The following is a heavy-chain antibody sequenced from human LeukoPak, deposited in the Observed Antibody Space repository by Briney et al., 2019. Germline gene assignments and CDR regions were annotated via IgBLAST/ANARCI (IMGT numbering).Heavy chain of an antibody. CDR2: ISSGSSYI. V-gene: IGHV3-21*01. D-gene: IGHD6-13*01. Sequence: NPGGSLRLSCAASGFTFSSFSMNWVRQAPGKGLEWVSSISSGSSYIYYADSVKGRFTISRDNAKNSLYLQMSSLRAEDTAVYNCARSGAAVGDYWGQGTLVTVSS. J-gene: IGHJ4*02. CDR3: ARSGAAVGDY. CDR1: GFTFSSFS.